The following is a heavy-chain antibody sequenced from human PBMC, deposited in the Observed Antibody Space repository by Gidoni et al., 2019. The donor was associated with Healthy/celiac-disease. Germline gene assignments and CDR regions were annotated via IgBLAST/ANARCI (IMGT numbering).Heavy chain of an antibody. J-gene: IGHJ5*02. CDR2: INHSGST. CDR1: SGSFSGYY. V-gene: IGHV4-34*01. Sequence: QVQLQQWGAGLLKPSETLSLTCAVYSGSFSGYYWRWIRQPPGKGLEWIGEINHSGSTNYNLSLKSRVTISADIFKNQFSLKLSAVTAADTAVYYCARALTASIVVVPAAMGNWFDPWGQGTLVTVSS. CDR3: ARALTASIVVVPAAMGNWFDP. D-gene: IGHD2-2*01.